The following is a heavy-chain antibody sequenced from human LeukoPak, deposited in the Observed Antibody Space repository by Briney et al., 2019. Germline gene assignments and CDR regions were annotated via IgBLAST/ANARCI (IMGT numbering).Heavy chain of an antibody. CDR2: ISAYNGNT. D-gene: IGHD4-17*01. Sequence: ASVKVSCKASGYTFTSYGICWVRQAPGQGLEWMGWISAYNGNTNYAQKLQGRVTMTTDTSTSTAYMELRSLRSDDTAVYYCARTPPGEDYGDYNWYFDLWGRGTLVTVSS. J-gene: IGHJ2*01. CDR1: GYTFTSYG. CDR3: ARTPPGEDYGDYNWYFDL. V-gene: IGHV1-18*01.